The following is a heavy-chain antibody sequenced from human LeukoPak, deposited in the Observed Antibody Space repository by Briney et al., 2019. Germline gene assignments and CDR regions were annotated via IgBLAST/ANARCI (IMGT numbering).Heavy chain of an antibody. CDR2: IKSKTVGGTI. V-gene: IGHV3-15*01. CDR3: TTETF. J-gene: IGHJ4*02. CDR1: GLTFRKAW. Sequence: GGSLRLSCTASGLTFRKAWMTWVRQAPGKGLEWVGRIKSKTVGGTIEYATPVRGRFTISRDDSKNTFYVQMNSLKTEDTAVYYCTTETFWGQGTLVTVSS. D-gene: IGHD3-16*01.